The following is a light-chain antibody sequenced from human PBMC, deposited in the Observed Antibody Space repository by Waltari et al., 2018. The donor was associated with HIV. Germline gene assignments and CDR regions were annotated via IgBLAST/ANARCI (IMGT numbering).Light chain of an antibody. CDR2: EGT. CDR1: NSDIGSYNL. V-gene: IGLV2-23*01. Sequence: QSALTQPASVSGSPGQSITISCTGTNSDIGSYNLVSWYQHHPGKAPKLMIYEGTQRPSGISNRFSGSKSGDTASLTISGLQAEDEADYYCCSYAGSGLVFGGGTKLTVL. CDR3: CSYAGSGLV. J-gene: IGLJ2*01.